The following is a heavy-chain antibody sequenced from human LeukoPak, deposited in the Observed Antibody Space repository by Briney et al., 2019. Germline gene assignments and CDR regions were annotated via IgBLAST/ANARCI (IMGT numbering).Heavy chain of an antibody. CDR1: GFTFSSYW. D-gene: IGHD1-1*01. CDR2: IKQDGSEK. V-gene: IGHV3-7*01. CDR3: ARGLDWNDDAFDI. Sequence: GGSLRLSCAASGFTFSSYWMSWVRQAPGKGLEWVANIKQDGSEKYYVDSVKGRFTISRDNAKNSLYLQMNSLRAEDTAVYYCARGLDWNDDAFDIWGQGTMVTVSS. J-gene: IGHJ3*02.